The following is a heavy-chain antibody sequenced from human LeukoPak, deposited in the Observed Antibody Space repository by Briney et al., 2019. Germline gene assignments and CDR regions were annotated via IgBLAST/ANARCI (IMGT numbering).Heavy chain of an antibody. J-gene: IGHJ6*02. V-gene: IGHV3-21*01. D-gene: IGHD4-17*01. CDR3: ARAVAVSVGRYYGMDV. CDR2: ISSSSSYI. Sequence: PGGSLRLSCAASGFTFSSNAMTWVRQAPGKGLEWVSSISSSSSYIHYSDSLKGRFTISRDNAKNSLYLQMNSLRAEDTAVYFCARAVAVSVGRYYGMDVWGQGTTVTVSS. CDR1: GFTFSSNA.